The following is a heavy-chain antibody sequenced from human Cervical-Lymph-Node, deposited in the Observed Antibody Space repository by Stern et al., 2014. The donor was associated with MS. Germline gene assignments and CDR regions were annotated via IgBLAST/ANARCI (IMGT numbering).Heavy chain of an antibody. CDR2: IIPMFGTA. Sequence: QMQLAPSGAEVKKPGSSMRGSCKASGGTFRSYAISWVRQATGQGLEWMGVIIPMFGTANYAQKFQGRVTITADASTSTAYMEVSSLRSDDTAVYYCATSAGELTPEAVWGQGTTVTVFS. J-gene: IGHJ6*02. V-gene: IGHV1-69*01. CDR3: ATSAGELTPEAV. CDR1: GGTFRSYA. D-gene: IGHD1-26*01.